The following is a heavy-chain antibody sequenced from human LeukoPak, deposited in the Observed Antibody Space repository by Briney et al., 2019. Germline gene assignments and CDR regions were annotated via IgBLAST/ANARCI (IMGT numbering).Heavy chain of an antibody. D-gene: IGHD3-16*01. Sequence: GGSLRLSCAASGFTFDDYAMHWVRQAPGKGLEWVSGISWNSGSIGYADSVKGRFTISRDNAKNSLYLQMNSLRAEDTALYYCARAPERGSPHLYFDLWGRGTLVTVSS. J-gene: IGHJ2*01. CDR3: ARAPERGSPHLYFDL. CDR1: GFTFDDYA. V-gene: IGHV3-9*01. CDR2: ISWNSGSI.